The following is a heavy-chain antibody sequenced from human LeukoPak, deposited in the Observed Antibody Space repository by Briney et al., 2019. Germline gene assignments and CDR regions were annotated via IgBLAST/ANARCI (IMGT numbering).Heavy chain of an antibody. CDR1: GYTFTDYH. D-gene: IGHD3-16*01. V-gene: IGHV1-2*06. CDR3: ARDPYVAGDH. CDR2: IKPHNGDT. J-gene: IGHJ4*02. Sequence: GASVTVSCKASGYTFTDYHMHWVRQAPGQGLEWMGRIKPHNGDTDCAQRFQGRVTLTRDTSIRTAYMELSSLRSDDTAVYYCARDPYVAGDHWGQGTLVTVSS.